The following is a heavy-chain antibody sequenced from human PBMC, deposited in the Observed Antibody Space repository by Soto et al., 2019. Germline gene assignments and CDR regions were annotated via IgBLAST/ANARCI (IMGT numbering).Heavy chain of an antibody. V-gene: IGHV3-23*01. CDR1: GFTFSSYA. D-gene: IGHD2-2*01. Sequence: EVQLLESGGGLVQPGGSLRLSCAASGFTFSSYAMSWVRQAPGKGLEWVSAISGSGGSTYYADSVKGRFTISRDNSKNTLYLQMNSLRAEDTAVYYCAKAVVVPAAMYYYYMDVGGKGTTVTVSS. J-gene: IGHJ6*03. CDR3: AKAVVVPAAMYYYYMDV. CDR2: ISGSGGST.